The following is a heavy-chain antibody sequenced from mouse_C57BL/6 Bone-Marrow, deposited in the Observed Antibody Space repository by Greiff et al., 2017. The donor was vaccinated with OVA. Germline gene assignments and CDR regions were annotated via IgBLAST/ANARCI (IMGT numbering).Heavy chain of an antibody. CDR1: GYTFTGYW. D-gene: IGHD1-1*01. V-gene: IGHV1-9*01. CDR3: ARFGHYYGSTHYFDY. Sequence: VHLVESGAELMKPGASVKLSCKATGYTFTGYWIEWVKQRPGHGLEWIGEILPGSGSTNYNEKFKGKATFTADTSSNTAYMQLSSLTTEDSAIYYCARFGHYYGSTHYFDYWGQGTTLTVSS. CDR2: ILPGSGST. J-gene: IGHJ2*01.